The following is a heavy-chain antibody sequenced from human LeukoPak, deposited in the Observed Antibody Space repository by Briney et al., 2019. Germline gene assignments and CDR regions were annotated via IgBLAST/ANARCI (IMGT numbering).Heavy chain of an antibody. V-gene: IGHV1-8*01. CDR2: MNPNSGNT. D-gene: IGHD3-10*01. J-gene: IGHJ4*02. CDR1: GYTFTSYD. CDR3: ARSRPFRGPSISRQPFDY. Sequence: ASVKVSCKASGYTFTSYDINWVRQATGQGLEWMGWMNPNSGNTGYAQKFQGRVTMTRNTSISTAYMELSSLRSEDTAVYYCARSRPFRGPSISRQPFDYWGQGTLVTVSS.